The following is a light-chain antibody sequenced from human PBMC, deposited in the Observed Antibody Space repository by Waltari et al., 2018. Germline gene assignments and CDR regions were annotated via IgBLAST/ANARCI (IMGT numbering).Light chain of an antibody. CDR3: QQGNSFPPT. CDR1: QGISNW. CDR2: AAS. J-gene: IGKJ1*01. V-gene: IGKV1-12*01. Sequence: DIQMTQSPSSVSASVGDRVTITGRASQGISNWLAWYQQEPGKAPKLLIYAASVLQTGVPSRFSGSGSGTDFTLTISNLQPEDFATYFCQQGNSFPPTFGQGTKVEV.